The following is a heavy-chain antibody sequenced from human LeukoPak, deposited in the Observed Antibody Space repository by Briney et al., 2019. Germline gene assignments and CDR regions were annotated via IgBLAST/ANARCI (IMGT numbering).Heavy chain of an antibody. CDR3: ASKSIEDSYGPGYHYYGMDV. V-gene: IGHV1-69*04. D-gene: IGHD5-18*01. CDR2: IIPILGIA. CDR1: GGTFSSYA. Sequence: GASVTVSCKASGGTFSSYAISWVRQAPGQGLEWMGRIIPILGIANYAQKFQGRVTITADKSTSTAYMELSSLRSEDTAVYYCASKSIEDSYGPGYHYYGMDVWGQGTTVTVSS. J-gene: IGHJ6*02.